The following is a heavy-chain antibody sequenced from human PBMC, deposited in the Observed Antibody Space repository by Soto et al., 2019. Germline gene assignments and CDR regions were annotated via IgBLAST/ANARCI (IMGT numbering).Heavy chain of an antibody. Sequence: ASVKVSCKASGYTFTSYYMHWVRQAPGQGLEWLGIINPSGASTSYAQKFQGRVTMTRDTSISTAYMELSRLRSDDTAVYYCAREEFYYYDSGDAFDIWGQGTMVTVSS. CDR3: AREEFYYYDSGDAFDI. D-gene: IGHD3-22*01. CDR2: INPSGAST. CDR1: GYTFTSYY. J-gene: IGHJ3*02. V-gene: IGHV1-46*01.